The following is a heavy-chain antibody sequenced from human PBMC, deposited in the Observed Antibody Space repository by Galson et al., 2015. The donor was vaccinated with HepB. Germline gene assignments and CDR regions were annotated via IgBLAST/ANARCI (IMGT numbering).Heavy chain of an antibody. Sequence: SLRLSCAASGFTFSSYSMNWVRQAPGKGLEWVAVIWYDGSNKYYADSVKGRFTISRDNSKNTVYLQMNSLRAEDTAVYYCARDDRPSYCGSTSCNVYGVDVWGQGTTVTVSS. V-gene: IGHV3-33*08. CDR3: ARDDRPSYCGSTSCNVYGVDV. CDR2: IWYDGSNK. D-gene: IGHD2-2*01. CDR1: GFTFSSYS. J-gene: IGHJ6*02.